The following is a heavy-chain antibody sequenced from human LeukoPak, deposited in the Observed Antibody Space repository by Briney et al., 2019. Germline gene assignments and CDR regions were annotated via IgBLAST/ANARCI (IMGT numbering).Heavy chain of an antibody. V-gene: IGHV4-39*01. CDR3: ASRRYYDSSGYWAPYYFDY. CDR1: GGSISSSSYY. J-gene: IGHJ4*02. D-gene: IGHD3-22*01. CDR2: IYYSGST. Sequence: SETLSLTCTVSGGSISSSSYYWGWIRQPPGKGLEWIGSIYYSGSTYYNPSLKSRVTISVDTSKNQFPLKLSSVTAADTAVYYCASRRYYDSSGYWAPYYFDYWGQGTLVTVSS.